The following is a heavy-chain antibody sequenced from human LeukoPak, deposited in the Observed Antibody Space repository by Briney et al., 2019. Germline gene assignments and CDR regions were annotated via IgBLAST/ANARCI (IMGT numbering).Heavy chain of an antibody. CDR3: ARDEN. CDR2: INQDGNVK. V-gene: IGHV3-7*03. J-gene: IGHJ4*02. CDR1: GFTFSRYW. Sequence: GGSLRLSCAASGFTFSRYWMSWVRQAPGKGLEWVANINQDGNVKYYVDSVRGRFTISRDSAKNSLYLQMSSLRAEDTAVYYCARDENWGQGTLVTVSS.